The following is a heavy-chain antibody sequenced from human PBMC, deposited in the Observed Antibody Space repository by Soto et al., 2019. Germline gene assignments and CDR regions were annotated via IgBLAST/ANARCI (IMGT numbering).Heavy chain of an antibody. CDR3: AKDLTRKRAYWLYX. V-gene: IGHV1-2*02. J-gene: IGHJ5*02. D-gene: IGHD3-16*01. CDR1: GFSFTGYY. CDR2: INAHSGGT. Sequence: SVKVSCKTSGFSFTGYYIHWLRQAPGQGLEWMGLINAHSGGTEYAQKFQGRVTLTRDTSIATAYLTLTSMTSDDTALYYCAKDLTRKRAYWLYXWGQGTQVTVSX.